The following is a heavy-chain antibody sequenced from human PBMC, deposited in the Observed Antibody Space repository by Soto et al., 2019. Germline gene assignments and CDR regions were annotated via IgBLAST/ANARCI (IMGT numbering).Heavy chain of an antibody. CDR2: ITSSSYI. CDR3: ARDRWVTTLDFDY. D-gene: IGHD4-17*01. CDR1: GFTFSDYT. Sequence: EVQLVESGGGLVKPGGSLRLSCAASGFTFSDYTLNWVRQAPGKGLEWVSFITSSSYISYADSVKGRFTISRDDAKNSLYLQMNSLRAEDTAVYYCARDRWVTTLDFDYWGQGTLVTVSS. J-gene: IGHJ4*02. V-gene: IGHV3-21*01.